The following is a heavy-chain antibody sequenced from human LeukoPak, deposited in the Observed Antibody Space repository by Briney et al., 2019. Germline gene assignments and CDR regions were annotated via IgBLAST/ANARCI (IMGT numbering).Heavy chain of an antibody. V-gene: IGHV4-34*01. CDR2: INHSGST. CDR3: ARELRFLEWLPAGNWFDP. Sequence: SETLSLTCAVYGGSFSGYYWSWIRQPPGKGLEWIGEINHSGSTNYNPSLKSRVTISVDTSKNQFSLKLSSVTAADTAVYYCARELRFLEWLPAGNWFDPWGQGTLVTASS. CDR1: GGSFSGYY. D-gene: IGHD3-3*01. J-gene: IGHJ5*02.